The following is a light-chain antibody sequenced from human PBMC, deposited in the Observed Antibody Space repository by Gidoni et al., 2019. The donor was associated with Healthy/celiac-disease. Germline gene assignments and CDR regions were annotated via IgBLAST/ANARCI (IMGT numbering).Light chain of an antibody. CDR3: SSYTSSSTWV. V-gene: IGLV2-18*02. J-gene: IGLJ1*01. CDR2: EVS. CDR1: SSDVVSYNR. Sequence: QSALTQPPSVSGSPGQSVTISCTGTSSDVVSYNRVSWYQQPPGTAPKLMIYEVSNRPSGVPDRFSGSKSGNTASLTISGLQAEDEADYYCSSYTSSSTWVFGTGTKVTVL.